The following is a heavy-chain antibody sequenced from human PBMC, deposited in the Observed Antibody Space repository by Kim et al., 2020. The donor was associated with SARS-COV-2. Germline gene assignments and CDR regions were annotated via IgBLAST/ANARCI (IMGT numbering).Heavy chain of an antibody. CDR3: ARCGGYYYYYGMDV. J-gene: IGHJ6*02. D-gene: IGHD2-21*01. Sequence: NPSLKSQVTISVDTSKNQFSLKLSSVTAADTAVYYCARCGGYYYYYGMDVWGQGTTVTVSS. V-gene: IGHV4-34*01.